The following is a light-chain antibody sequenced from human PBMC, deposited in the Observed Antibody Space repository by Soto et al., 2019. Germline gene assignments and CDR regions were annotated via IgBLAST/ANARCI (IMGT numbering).Light chain of an antibody. CDR3: QPDKNWPLWT. CDR1: QSVGSN. CDR2: AAS. V-gene: IGKV3-15*01. J-gene: IGKJ1*01. Sequence: EIVMTQSPATLSVSPGERVTLSCRASQSVGSNLAWYQQKSGQAPRLLIYAASTRATGIPARFSGSGSGTEFTLTISGLQSEDFAVYDCQPDKNWPLWTFGQGTMVAFK.